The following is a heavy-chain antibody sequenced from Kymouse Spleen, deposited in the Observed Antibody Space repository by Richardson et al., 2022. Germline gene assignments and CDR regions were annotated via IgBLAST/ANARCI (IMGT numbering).Heavy chain of an antibody. CDR1: GFTFDDYA. CDR3: AKDIELEPDAFDI. D-gene: IGHD1-1*01,IGHD1-20*01,IGHD1-7*01. Sequence: EVQLVESGGGLVQPGRSLRLSCAASGFTFDDYAMHWVRQAPGKGLEWVSGISWNSGSIGYADSVKGRFTISRDNAKNSLYLQMNSLRAEDTALYYCAKDIELEPDAFDIWGQGTMVTVSS. J-gene: IGHJ3*02. CDR2: ISWNSGSI. V-gene: IGHV3-9*01.